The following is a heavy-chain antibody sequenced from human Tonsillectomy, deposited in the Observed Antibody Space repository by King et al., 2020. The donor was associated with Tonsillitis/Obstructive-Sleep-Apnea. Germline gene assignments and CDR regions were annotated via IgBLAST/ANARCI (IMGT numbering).Heavy chain of an antibody. CDR1: GGTFSSYA. CDR2: IIPIFGTA. V-gene: IGHV1-69*01. CDR3: VSRGSCSSTSCPPYYYYMDV. D-gene: IGHD2-2*01. Sequence: VQLVESGAEVKKPGSSVKVSCKASGGTFSSYAISWVRQAPGQGLEWMGGIIPIFGTANYAQKFQGRVTITADESTSTAYMELSSLRSEDTAVYYCVSRGSCSSTSCPPYYYYMDVWGKGTTVTVSS. J-gene: IGHJ6*03.